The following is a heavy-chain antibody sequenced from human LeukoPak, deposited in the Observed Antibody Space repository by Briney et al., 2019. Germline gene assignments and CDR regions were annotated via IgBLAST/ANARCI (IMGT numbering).Heavy chain of an antibody. Sequence: GGSLRLSCAASGFTFSSYSMNWVRQAPGKGLEWVSSISSSSSYIYYADSVRGRFTISRDNAKNSLYLQMNSLRAEDTAVYYCARSLDSGYDYLPEYFDYWGQGTLVTVSS. V-gene: IGHV3-21*01. CDR3: ARSLDSGYDYLPEYFDY. J-gene: IGHJ4*02. CDR2: ISSSSSYI. D-gene: IGHD5-12*01. CDR1: GFTFSSYS.